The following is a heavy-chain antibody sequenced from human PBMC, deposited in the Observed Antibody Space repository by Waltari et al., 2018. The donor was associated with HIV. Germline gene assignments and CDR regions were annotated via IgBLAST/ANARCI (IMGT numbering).Heavy chain of an antibody. J-gene: IGHJ3*02. CDR1: GYTFTSYA. CDR3: ARSYYDFWSGYSSSALDI. D-gene: IGHD3-3*01. Sequence: QVQLVQSGAEVEKPGASVKVSCKASGYTFTSYAMHWVSQAPGQRLEWMRWINSGNGNTKNSQKFQGRGTITRDTSAAAAYMELSSLGSEATAVYYCARSYYDFWSGYSSSALDIWGQGTMVTVSS. CDR2: INSGNGNT. V-gene: IGHV1-3*01.